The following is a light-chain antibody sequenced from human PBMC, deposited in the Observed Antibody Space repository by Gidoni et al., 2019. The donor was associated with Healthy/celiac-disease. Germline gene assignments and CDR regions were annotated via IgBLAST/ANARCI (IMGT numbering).Light chain of an antibody. J-gene: IGLJ3*02. V-gene: IGLV2-8*01. CDR1: SSDVGGYNY. CDR2: EVS. CDR3: SSYACSNNL. Sequence: QSALTQPPSASGSPGQSVTISCTGTSSDVGGYNYVSWYQQHPGNAPKLMIYEVSKRPSGVPDLFSGSKSGNTASLTVSGLQAEDEADYYCSSYACSNNLFGGGTKLTVL.